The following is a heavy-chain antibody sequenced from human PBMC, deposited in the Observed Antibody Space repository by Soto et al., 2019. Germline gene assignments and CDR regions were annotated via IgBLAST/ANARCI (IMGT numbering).Heavy chain of an antibody. CDR1: GFTFSSYW. CDR2: IKEDGSEK. J-gene: IGHJ4*02. V-gene: IGHV3-7*03. D-gene: IGHD2-15*01. Sequence: GGSLRLSCVASGFTFSSYWMSWVRQAPGKGPEWVANIKEDGSEKYYVDSVKGRFTISRDNVKNSLYLQMNSLRAEDTAVYYCGRGYARCDYWGQGTLVTVSS. CDR3: GRGYARCDY.